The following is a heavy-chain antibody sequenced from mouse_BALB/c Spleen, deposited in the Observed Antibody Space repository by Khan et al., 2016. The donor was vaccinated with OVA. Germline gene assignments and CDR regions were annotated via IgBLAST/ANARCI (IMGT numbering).Heavy chain of an antibody. V-gene: IGHV1-77*01. CDR3: ARAGWDVFAY. CDR2: IYPGSDST. CDR1: GYTLTDYV. J-gene: IGHJ3*01. Sequence: QVQLQQSGPELVKPGASVKMSCKASGYTLTDYVMNWVKQRNGQGLEWIGQIYPGSDSTYYNEKFKGKATLTADRSSSTAYMQLSNLTSEDSAVYFCARAGWDVFAYWGQGTLVTVSA. D-gene: IGHD4-1*01.